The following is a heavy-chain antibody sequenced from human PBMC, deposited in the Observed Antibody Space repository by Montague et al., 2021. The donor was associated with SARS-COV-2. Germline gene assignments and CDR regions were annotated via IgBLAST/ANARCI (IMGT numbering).Heavy chain of an antibody. CDR3: ARGGGRLQYSYYYGMDV. CDR1: GGSMINNY. D-gene: IGHD5-12*01. J-gene: IGHJ6*02. Sequence: SETPSLTCSVSGGSMINNYWSWIRQPPGKGLEWMGYIYYTGSTDYNPSLESRATLSIDTSKNEFSLKLTSVTAADTAVYYCARGGGRLQYSYYYGMDVWGQGTTVTASS. V-gene: IGHV4-59*01. CDR2: IYYTGST.